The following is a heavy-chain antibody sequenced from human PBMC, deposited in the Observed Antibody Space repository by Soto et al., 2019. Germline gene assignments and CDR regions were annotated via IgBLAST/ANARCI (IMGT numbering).Heavy chain of an antibody. D-gene: IGHD2-15*01. J-gene: IGHJ2*01. CDR3: ARLGYCTGSSCTNWYLDL. CDR2: IDPSDSYT. Sequence: EVQLVQSGAEVKKPGESLRISCKGSGYIFTSHWISWVRQLPGEGLEWMGRIDPSDSYTVYSPSFKGRVAFSADKSISAAYLQWGSREAADTAIYYCARLGYCTGSSCTNWYLDLWGRGTLVTVSS. V-gene: IGHV5-10-1*03. CDR1: GYIFTSHW.